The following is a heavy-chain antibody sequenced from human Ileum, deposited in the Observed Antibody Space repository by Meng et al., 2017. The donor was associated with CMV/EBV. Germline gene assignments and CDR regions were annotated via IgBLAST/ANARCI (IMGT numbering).Heavy chain of an antibody. Sequence: QVQLPQSGPGLVKPSPTLSLTCAISGDSVSSSGAIWNWIRQSPSRGLEWLGKTYYRSKWYNDYAPSVKSRITVKPDTSKNQFSLQLNSVTPEDTAVYYCARENGYEWYFDFWGRGTLVTVSS. V-gene: IGHV6-1*01. CDR3: ARENGYEWYFDF. J-gene: IGHJ2*01. D-gene: IGHD6-13*01. CDR1: GDSVSSSGAI. CDR2: TYYRSKWYN.